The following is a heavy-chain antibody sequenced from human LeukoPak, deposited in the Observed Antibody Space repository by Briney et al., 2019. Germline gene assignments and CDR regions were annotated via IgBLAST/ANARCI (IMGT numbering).Heavy chain of an antibody. J-gene: IGHJ6*03. V-gene: IGHV3-20*04. Sequence: GGSLRLSCVASGFTFDDYGISWVRQAPGKGLEWVSRIHWNSGSTRYADSVKGRFTISRDNAKNTLYLQMNSLRTEDTALYYCAKDYYMDVWGKGTTVTISS. CDR1: GFTFDDYG. CDR2: IHWNSGST. CDR3: AKDYYMDV.